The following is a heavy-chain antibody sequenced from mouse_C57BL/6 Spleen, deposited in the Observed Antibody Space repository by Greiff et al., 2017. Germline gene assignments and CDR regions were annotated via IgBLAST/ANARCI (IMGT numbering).Heavy chain of an antibody. Sequence: EVQLQQSGPELVKPGASVKIPCKASGYTFTDYNMDWVKQSHGKSLEWIGDINPNNGGTIYNQKFKGKATLTVDKSSSTAYMELRSLTSDDTAVYYCACEDYSSSYDWYFDVWGTGTTVTVSS. V-gene: IGHV1-18*01. J-gene: IGHJ1*03. CDR2: INPNNGGT. CDR3: ACEDYSSSYDWYFDV. CDR1: GYTFTDYN. D-gene: IGHD1-1*01.